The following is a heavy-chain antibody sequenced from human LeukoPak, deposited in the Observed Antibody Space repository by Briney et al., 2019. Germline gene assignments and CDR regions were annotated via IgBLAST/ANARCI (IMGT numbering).Heavy chain of an antibody. Sequence: ASVKVSCKASGYTFTSNYIHWVQQAPGQGLEWIGIINPNGGSTSYAQKFQGRVTLTSDTSTSTVYMELTSLRSEDTAVYYCARATVVMFYFYYWGQGTLVTVSS. CDR3: ARATVVMFYFYY. D-gene: IGHD4-23*01. V-gene: IGHV1-46*01. CDR1: GYTFTSNY. J-gene: IGHJ4*02. CDR2: INPNGGST.